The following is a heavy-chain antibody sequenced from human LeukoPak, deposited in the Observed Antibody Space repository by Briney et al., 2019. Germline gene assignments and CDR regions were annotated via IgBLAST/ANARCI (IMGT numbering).Heavy chain of an antibody. V-gene: IGHV3-21*01. CDR1: GFTFSTYS. Sequence: GGSLRLSCAASGFTFSTYSMNWVRQAPGKRLEWVSSISASSTYIYFADSVKGRFTISRDNAGNSLSLQMNSLRAEDTAVYYCARGRAVAGSYYFDYWGQGTLVTVSS. D-gene: IGHD6-19*01. CDR2: ISASSTYI. J-gene: IGHJ4*02. CDR3: ARGRAVAGSYYFDY.